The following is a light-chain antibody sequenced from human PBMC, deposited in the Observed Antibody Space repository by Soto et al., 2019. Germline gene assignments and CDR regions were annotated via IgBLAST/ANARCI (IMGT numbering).Light chain of an antibody. CDR3: SSYTSSSTLV. J-gene: IGLJ2*01. Sequence: QSALTQPASVSGSPGQSITISCTGTSSDIGAYNYVSWYQQHPGKAPELMIYDVSNRPSGVSNRFSGSKSGNTASLTISGIQAEDEDDYYCSSYTSSSTLVFGGGTKLTVL. CDR2: DVS. V-gene: IGLV2-14*01. CDR1: SSDIGAYNY.